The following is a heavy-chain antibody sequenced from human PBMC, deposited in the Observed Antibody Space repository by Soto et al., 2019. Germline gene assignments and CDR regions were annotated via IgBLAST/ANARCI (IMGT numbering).Heavy chain of an antibody. Sequence: PGGSLRLSCAASGFTFSSYAMHWVRQAPGKGPEWVAVISYDGSNKYYADSVKGRFTISRDNSKNTLYLQMNSLRAEDTAVYYCARAKSNSGPNDAFDIWGQGTMVTV. CDR2: ISYDGSNK. CDR1: GFTFSSYA. V-gene: IGHV3-30-3*01. CDR3: ARAKSNSGPNDAFDI. J-gene: IGHJ3*02. D-gene: IGHD5-12*01.